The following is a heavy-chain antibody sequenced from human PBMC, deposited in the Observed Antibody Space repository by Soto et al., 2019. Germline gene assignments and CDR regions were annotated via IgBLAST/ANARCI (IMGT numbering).Heavy chain of an antibody. V-gene: IGHV3-33*01. J-gene: IGHJ6*02. CDR3: ARGSRFWSGYHYYYYGMDV. CDR2: IWYDGSNK. Sequence: TGGSLRLSCAASGFTFSSYGMHWVRQAPGKGLEWVAVIWYDGSNKYYADSVKGRFTISRDNSKNTLYLQMNSLRAEDTAVFYCARGSRFWSGYHYYYYGMDVWAQGTTVTVSS. CDR1: GFTFSSYG. D-gene: IGHD3-3*01.